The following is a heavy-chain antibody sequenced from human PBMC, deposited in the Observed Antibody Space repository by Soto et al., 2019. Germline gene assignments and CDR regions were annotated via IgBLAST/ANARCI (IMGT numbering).Heavy chain of an antibody. J-gene: IGHJ6*02. CDR2: INRNSAHI. CDR3: AKDILGSRRYDGMAV. Sequence: EVQLVESGGGVLQTGRSLRLSCAASGFRFDDYAMHWVRHVPGKGLEWVSSINRNSAHIHYADFVKGRFSISRENANNLLYLHMDSPRPEDTALYLCAKDILGSRRYDGMAVWGQGTTVTVSS. V-gene: IGHV3-9*01. D-gene: IGHD2-2*01. CDR1: GFRFDDYA.